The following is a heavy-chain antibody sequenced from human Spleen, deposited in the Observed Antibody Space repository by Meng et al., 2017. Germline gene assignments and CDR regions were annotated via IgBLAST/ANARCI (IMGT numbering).Heavy chain of an antibody. CDR1: GFTFSTSA. J-gene: IGHJ4*02. Sequence: GESLKISCTASGFTFSTSAMSWVRQASGKGLEWVSVIYSGGNTYYADSVKGRFTISRDNSKNTLYLQMNSLRAEDTAVYYCALESGWNYFDYWGQGTLVTVSS. CDR3: ALESGWNYFDY. V-gene: IGHV3-66*02. D-gene: IGHD6-19*01. CDR2: IYSGGNT.